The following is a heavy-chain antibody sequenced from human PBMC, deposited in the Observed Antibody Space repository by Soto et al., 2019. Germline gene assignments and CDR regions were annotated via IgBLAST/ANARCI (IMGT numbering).Heavy chain of an antibody. CDR3: ESAVGTVVVLTPDSLDI. Sequence: QVQLVQSGAELKKPGASLKVSCKASGYTFTNYYVDWVRQAPGRGLEWLGVINPETGGTNYAQQYQGRVTMTRETSKSTVYMELNSLRSEDNAVYFCESAVGTVVVLTPDSLDIWGHVTMVTVSS. J-gene: IGHJ3*02. CDR2: INPETGGT. D-gene: IGHD2-21*01. V-gene: IGHV1-46*01. CDR1: GYTFTNYY.